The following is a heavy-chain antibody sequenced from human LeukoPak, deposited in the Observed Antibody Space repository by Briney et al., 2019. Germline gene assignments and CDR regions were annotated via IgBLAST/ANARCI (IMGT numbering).Heavy chain of an antibody. J-gene: IGHJ3*02. V-gene: IGHV3-7*01. Sequence: GGSLRLSCAASGFRFGSDWMSWVRQAPGKGLEWVANMNPDGSEKYYVDSVKGRFTISRDNDKNSLYLQLNSLRAEDTAVYYCARYYDPPVGDAFDIWGQGTMVTVSS. CDR1: GFRFGSDW. CDR2: MNPDGSEK. D-gene: IGHD3-16*01. CDR3: ARYYDPPVGDAFDI.